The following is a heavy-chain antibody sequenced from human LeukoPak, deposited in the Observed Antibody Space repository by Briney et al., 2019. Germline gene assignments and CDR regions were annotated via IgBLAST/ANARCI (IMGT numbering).Heavy chain of an antibody. CDR3: AKSLLAYYDSSGCDY. Sequence: PGGSLRLSCAASGFTFRSYAMGWVRQAPGKGLEWVSTIGTGAFSTYYADSVKGRFTISRDNSKNTLYLQMNSLRAEDTAIYYCAKSLLAYYDSSGCDYWGQGTLVTVSS. D-gene: IGHD3-22*01. CDR2: IGTGAFST. J-gene: IGHJ4*02. V-gene: IGHV3-23*01. CDR1: GFTFRSYA.